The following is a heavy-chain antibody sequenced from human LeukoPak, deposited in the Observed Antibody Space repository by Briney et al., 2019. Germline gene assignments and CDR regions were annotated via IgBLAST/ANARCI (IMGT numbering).Heavy chain of an antibody. CDR2: IYNSGST. Sequence: SETLSLTCTVSGGSISSYYWSWIRQPPGKGLEWFGYIYNSGSTNYNPSLKSRVTISIDTSKNQFSLKLSAVTAADTAVYYCARRIFGSSGYYGNFDYWGQGTLVTVSS. CDR3: ARRIFGSSGYYGNFDY. D-gene: IGHD3-22*01. J-gene: IGHJ4*02. CDR1: GGSISSYY. V-gene: IGHV4-59*08.